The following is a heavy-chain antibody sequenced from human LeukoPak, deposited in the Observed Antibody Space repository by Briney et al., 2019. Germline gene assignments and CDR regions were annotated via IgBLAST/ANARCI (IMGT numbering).Heavy chain of an antibody. J-gene: IGHJ4*02. D-gene: IGHD6-13*01. Sequence: ASVKVSCKASGYTFTSYGISWVRQAPGQGLEWMGRISAYNGNTNYAQKLQGRVTMTTDTSTSTAYMELRSLRSDDTAVYYCARDRRIAAAGATDYWGQGTLVTVSS. CDR3: ARDRRIAAAGATDY. CDR1: GYTFTSYG. V-gene: IGHV1-18*01. CDR2: ISAYNGNT.